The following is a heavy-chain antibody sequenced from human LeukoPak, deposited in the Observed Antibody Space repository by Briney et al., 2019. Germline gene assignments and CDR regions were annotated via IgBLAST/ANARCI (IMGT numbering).Heavy chain of an antibody. D-gene: IGHD6-19*01. CDR3: ARDETYSSDWQSNHYYYYMDV. CDR2: IYHSGST. Sequence: SSETLSLTCAVYGGSFSGYYWGWIRQPPGKGLEWIGSIYHSGSTDCNPSLKSRVNISVDTSKNQFSLKVNSVTAADTAVYFCARDETYSSDWQSNHYYYYMDVWGKGTTVTVSS. CDR1: GGSFSGYY. J-gene: IGHJ6*03. V-gene: IGHV4-38-2*02.